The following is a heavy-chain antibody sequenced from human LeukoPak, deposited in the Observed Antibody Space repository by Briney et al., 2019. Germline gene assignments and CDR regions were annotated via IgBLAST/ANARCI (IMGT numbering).Heavy chain of an antibody. V-gene: IGHV4-59*01. CDR2: IYYSGST. J-gene: IGHJ4*02. CDR3: ARAGRYYYDSSGYKAPVLFDY. CDR1: GGSISSYY. D-gene: IGHD3-22*01. Sequence: PSETLSLTCTVSGGSISSYYWSWIRQPPGKGLEWIGYIYYSGSTNYNPSLKSRATISVDTSKNQFSLKLSSVTAADTAVYYCARAGRYYYDSSGYKAPVLFDYWGQGTLVTVSS.